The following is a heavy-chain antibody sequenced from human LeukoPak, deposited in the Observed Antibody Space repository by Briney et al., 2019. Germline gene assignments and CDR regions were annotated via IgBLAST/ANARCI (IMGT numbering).Heavy chain of an antibody. J-gene: IGHJ4*02. V-gene: IGHV3-53*01. CDR1: GFTVSSNY. CDR3: ATTSATGTGDY. D-gene: IGHD1-1*01. CDR2: TYSGGST. Sequence: GGSLRLSCAASGFTVSSNYMSWVRQAPGKGLEWVSVTYSGGSTYYADSVKGRFTISRDNSKDTLYLQMNSLRAEDTAVYYCATTSATGTGDYWGQGTLVTVSS.